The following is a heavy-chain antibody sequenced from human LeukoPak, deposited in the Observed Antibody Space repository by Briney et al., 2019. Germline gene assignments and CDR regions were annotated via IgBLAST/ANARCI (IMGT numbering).Heavy chain of an antibody. CDR2: ISWNSGSI. CDR1: GFTFDDYA. V-gene: IGHV3-9*01. D-gene: IGHD4-17*01. CDR3: AKDKGPYGDYYFDY. J-gene: IGHJ4*02. Sequence: GRSLRLSCAASGFTFDDYAMHWVRQAPGKGLEXXXGISWNSGSIGYADSVKGRFTISRDNAKNSLYLQMNSLRAEDTALYYCAKDKGPYGDYYFDYWGQGTLVTVSS.